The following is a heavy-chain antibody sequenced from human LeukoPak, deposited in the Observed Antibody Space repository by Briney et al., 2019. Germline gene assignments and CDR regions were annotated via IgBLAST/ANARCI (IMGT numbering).Heavy chain of an antibody. V-gene: IGHV4-59*01. CDR2: IYYSGST. CDR1: GDSISTYY. J-gene: IGHJ4*02. D-gene: IGHD6-19*01. Sequence: PSETLSLTCTVSGDSISTYYWSWLRQPPGKGLEWIGYIYYSGSTNYNPSLKSRITISVDTSKNQFSLKLSSVIAADTAVYYCARVRYSSGWYLADYWGQGTLVTVSS. CDR3: ARVRYSSGWYLADY.